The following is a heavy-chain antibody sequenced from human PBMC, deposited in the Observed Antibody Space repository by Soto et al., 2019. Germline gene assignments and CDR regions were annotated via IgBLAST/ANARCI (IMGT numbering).Heavy chain of an antibody. CDR3: VQTTGWPGFDF. CDR1: GFAVSSKY. CDR2: IYGGGTT. J-gene: IGHJ4*02. D-gene: IGHD6-19*01. V-gene: IGHV3-53*01. Sequence: GGSLRLSCAASGFAVSSKYMTWVRQAPGKGLEWVSVIYGGGTTYYADSVKGRFTISRDTSKNTLYLQMNSLRAEDTAVYYCVQTTGWPGFDFWGPGALVTVSS.